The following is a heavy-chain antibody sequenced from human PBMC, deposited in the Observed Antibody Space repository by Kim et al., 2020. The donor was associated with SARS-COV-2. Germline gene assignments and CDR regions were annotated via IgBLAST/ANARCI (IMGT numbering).Heavy chain of an antibody. D-gene: IGHD6-6*01. CDR2: IYHSGST. J-gene: IGHJ4*02. V-gene: IGHV4-38-2*02. Sequence: SETLSLTCTVSGYSISSGYYWGWIRQPPGKGLAWIGSIYHSGSTYYNPSLKSRVTISVDTSKNQFSLKLSSVTATDTAVYYCASDVSREYSSSRQHYWGQGTLVTVSS. CDR3: ASDVSREYSSSRQHY. CDR1: GYSISSGYY.